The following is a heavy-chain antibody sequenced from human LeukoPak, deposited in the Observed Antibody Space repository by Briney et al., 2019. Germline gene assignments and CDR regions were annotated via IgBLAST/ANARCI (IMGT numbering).Heavy chain of an antibody. V-gene: IGHV3-53*01. J-gene: IGHJ2*01. CDR2: IYSGGNT. D-gene: IGHD3-10*01. CDR3: ARDFGAF. CDR1: GFTVSSYY. Sequence: GGSLRLSCAASGFTVSSYYMSWVRQAPGKGLEWVSVIYSGGNTYYAGSVKGRFTISRDNSKNTLYLQMNSLRAEDTAVYYCARDFGAFWGRGTLVTVSS.